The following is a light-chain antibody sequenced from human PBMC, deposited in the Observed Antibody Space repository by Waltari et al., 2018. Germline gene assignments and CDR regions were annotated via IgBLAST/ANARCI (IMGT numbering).Light chain of an antibody. J-gene: IGKJ5*01. V-gene: IGKV3-11*01. Sequence: EIVLTQSPATLSLSPGERATLSCRASQSVSNYLAWYQQKPGQAPRLLIYDASSRATGIPARFSGSGSGIDFTLTISSLEPEDFAVYYCQQRSNWPPITFGQGTRLEIK. CDR2: DAS. CDR3: QQRSNWPPIT. CDR1: QSVSNY.